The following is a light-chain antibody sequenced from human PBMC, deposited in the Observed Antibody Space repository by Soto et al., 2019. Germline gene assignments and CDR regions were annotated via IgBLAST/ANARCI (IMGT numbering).Light chain of an antibody. CDR1: QSVSNNY. V-gene: IGKV3-20*01. J-gene: IGKJ1*01. CDR2: GAS. Sequence: EILLTQSPCTLSLSPGERATLSCRAGQSVSNNYLAWYQQKPGQAPRLRIYGASNRATGIQDRFSGSGSGTDFTLTISRTEPEDLAVYYCQQYGSSGTFGQGTKVE. CDR3: QQYGSSGT.